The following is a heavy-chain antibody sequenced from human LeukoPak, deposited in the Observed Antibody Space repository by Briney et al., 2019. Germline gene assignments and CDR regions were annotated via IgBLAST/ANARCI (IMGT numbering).Heavy chain of an antibody. Sequence: GGSLRLSCAASGFTFSSSWMSWVRQAPGKGLEWVANIKQDGSEKYYVDSVKGRFTNTRDNAKNSLYLQMNSLRAEDTAVYYCARDWGLRLGLDYWGQGTLVTVSS. D-gene: IGHD3-16*01. CDR1: GFTFSSSW. V-gene: IGHV3-7*01. CDR3: ARDWGLRLGLDY. J-gene: IGHJ4*02. CDR2: IKQDGSEK.